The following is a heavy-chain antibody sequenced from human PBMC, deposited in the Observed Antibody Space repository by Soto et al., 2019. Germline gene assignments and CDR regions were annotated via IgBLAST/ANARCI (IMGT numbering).Heavy chain of an antibody. V-gene: IGHV1-69*01. CDR1: GGTFSSYA. D-gene: IGHD3-22*01. J-gene: IGHJ4*02. CDR3: WYYYDSSGYYRGYFDY. Sequence: QVQLVQSGAEVKKPGSSVKVSCKASGGTFSSYAISWVRQAPGQGLEWMGGIIPIFGTANYAQKFQGRVTITADESTSTAYMELSILRSEDTAVYYCWYYYDSSGYYRGYFDYWGQGTLVTVSS. CDR2: IIPIFGTA.